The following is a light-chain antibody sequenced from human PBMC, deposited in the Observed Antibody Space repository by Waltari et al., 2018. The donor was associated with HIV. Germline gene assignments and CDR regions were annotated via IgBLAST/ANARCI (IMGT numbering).Light chain of an antibody. CDR2: WAS. CDR3: HQYFNTPLT. CDR1: QSVFSSSNNKDY. V-gene: IGKV4-1*01. J-gene: IGKJ4*01. Sequence: IVMIQSPDSLSVSLGGRATINGTSSQSVFSSSNNKDYLSWYQVRPGQPPNLLIYWASTREAGVPERFSGSGSGTNFTLTITSLQAEDVATYYCHQYFNTPLTFGGGTTVEI.